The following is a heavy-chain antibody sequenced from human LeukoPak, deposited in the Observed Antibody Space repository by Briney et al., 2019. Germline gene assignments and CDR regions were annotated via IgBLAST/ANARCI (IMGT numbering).Heavy chain of an antibody. CDR2: IYHSGST. V-gene: IGHV4-38-2*01. J-gene: IGHJ6*03. Sequence: SETLSLTCAVSGYSISSGYYWGWIRQPPGKGLEWIGSIYHSGSTYYNPSLKSRVTISVDTSKNQFSLKLSSVTAADTAVYYCARHSHSNSSGYSYYMDVWGKGTTVTVSS. CDR1: GYSISSGYY. D-gene: IGHD6-6*01. CDR3: ARHSHSNSSGYSYYMDV.